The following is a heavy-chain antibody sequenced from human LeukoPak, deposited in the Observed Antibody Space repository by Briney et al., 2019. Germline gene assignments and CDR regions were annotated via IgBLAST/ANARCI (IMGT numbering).Heavy chain of an antibody. CDR2: IRQDGSEK. V-gene: IGHV3-7*01. CDR3: ARGGPLGLYDMGDFDY. CDR1: GFTFSSYW. D-gene: IGHD3-9*01. Sequence: GGSLRLSCAASGFTFSSYWMSWVRQAPGKGLEWVANIRQDGSEKYYVDSVKGRFTISRDNAKNSLYLQMNSLRAEDTAVYYCARGGPLGLYDMGDFDYWGQGTLVTVSS. J-gene: IGHJ4*02.